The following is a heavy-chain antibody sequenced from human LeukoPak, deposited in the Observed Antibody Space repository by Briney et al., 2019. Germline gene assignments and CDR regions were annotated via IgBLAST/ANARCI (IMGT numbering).Heavy chain of an antibody. J-gene: IGHJ6*03. CDR1: GGSISSYY. D-gene: IGHD5-18*01. V-gene: IGHV4-34*01. Sequence: SETLSLTCTVSGGSISSYYWSWIRQPPGKGLEWIGEINHSGSTNYNPSLKSRVTISVDTSKNQFSLKLSSVTAADTAVYYCARGGGANRGYSYGSYYYYYMDVWGKGTTVTISS. CDR3: ARGGGANRGYSYGSYYYYYMDV. CDR2: INHSGST.